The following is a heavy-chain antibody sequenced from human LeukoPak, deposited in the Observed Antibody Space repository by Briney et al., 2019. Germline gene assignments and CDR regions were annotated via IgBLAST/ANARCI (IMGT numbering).Heavy chain of an antibody. D-gene: IGHD3-3*01. V-gene: IGHV5-51*01. CDR1: GYGFTSYW. CDR3: ASVFTKDYDFWSGPSLYFDY. Sequence: GESLKISCKGSGYGFTSYWIGWVRQMPGKGLEWMGIIYPGDSDTRYSPSFQGQVTISADKSISTAYLQWSSLKASDTAMYYCASVFTKDYDFWSGPSLYFDYWGQGTLVTVSS. CDR2: IYPGDSDT. J-gene: IGHJ4*02.